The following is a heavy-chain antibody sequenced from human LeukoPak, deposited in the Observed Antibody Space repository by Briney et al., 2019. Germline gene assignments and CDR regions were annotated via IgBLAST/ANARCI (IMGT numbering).Heavy chain of an antibody. CDR2: IYSGGST. J-gene: IGHJ1*01. Sequence: GGSLRLSCAASGFTVSSNYMSWVRQAPGKGLEWVSVIYSGGSTYYADSVKGRFTISRDDSKDTLYLQMNSLRAEDTAVYYCARGGVVRGPYTQEYFQHWGQGTLVTVSS. D-gene: IGHD3-10*01. CDR3: ARGGVVRGPYTQEYFQH. V-gene: IGHV3-66*01. CDR1: GFTVSSNY.